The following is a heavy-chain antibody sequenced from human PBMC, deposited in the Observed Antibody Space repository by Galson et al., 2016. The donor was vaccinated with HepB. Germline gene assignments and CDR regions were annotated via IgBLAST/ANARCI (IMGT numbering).Heavy chain of an antibody. D-gene: IGHD4-17*01. V-gene: IGHV1-2*02. CDR3: VSGDFFDY. J-gene: IGHJ4*02. CDR2: IIPTSGDT. Sequence: QSGAEVKKPGESLKISCKASGYTFTDYYMYWVRQAPGQGLEWMGWIIPTSGDTNYPQRFQGRVTMTRDTSISTGYMELSRLKSDDTAVYYWVSGDFFDYWGQGTLVTVSS. CDR1: GYTFTDYY.